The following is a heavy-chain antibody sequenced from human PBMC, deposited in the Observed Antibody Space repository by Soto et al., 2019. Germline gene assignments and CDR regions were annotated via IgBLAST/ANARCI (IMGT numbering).Heavy chain of an antibody. J-gene: IGHJ6*01. Sequence: GEAVKISCKGSGYSFTSYWIGWVRQMPGKGLEGMGIIYPGDSDTRYSPSFQGQVTISADKSSSTAYLQWSSLKASDTAMYYCARLPYTNYIKKGREVCRQRTRFRASS. CDR1: GYSFTSYW. D-gene: IGHD4-4*01. CDR3: ARLPYTNYIKKGREV. V-gene: IGHV5-51*01. CDR2: IYPGDSDT.